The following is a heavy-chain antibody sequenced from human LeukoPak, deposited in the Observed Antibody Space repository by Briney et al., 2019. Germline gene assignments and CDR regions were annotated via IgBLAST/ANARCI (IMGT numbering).Heavy chain of an antibody. CDR2: IYSGGST. Sequence: TGGSLRPSCAASGFTVSSNYMSWVRQAPGKGLEWVSVIYSGGSTYYADSVKGRFTISRNNSKNTLYLQMNSLRAEDTAVYYCARVPRRGELRWPNAFDIWGQGAMVTVSS. CDR1: GFTVSSNY. D-gene: IGHD1-26*01. J-gene: IGHJ3*02. CDR3: ARVPRRGELRWPNAFDI. V-gene: IGHV3-53*01.